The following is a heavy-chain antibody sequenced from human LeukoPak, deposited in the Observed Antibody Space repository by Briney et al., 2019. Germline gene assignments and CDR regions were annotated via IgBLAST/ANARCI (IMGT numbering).Heavy chain of an antibody. D-gene: IGHD2-21*02. CDR1: GGSIRSSYYY. V-gene: IGHV4-39*07. CDR3: ARGKFVVVTNWFDP. J-gene: IGHJ5*02. Sequence: SETLSLTCTVSGGSIRSSYYYWGWIRQPPGKGLEWIGSIYDSGSTYYNPSLKSRVTISVDTSKNQFSLKLSSVTAADTAVYYCARGKFVVVTNWFDPWGQGTLVTVSS. CDR2: IYDSGST.